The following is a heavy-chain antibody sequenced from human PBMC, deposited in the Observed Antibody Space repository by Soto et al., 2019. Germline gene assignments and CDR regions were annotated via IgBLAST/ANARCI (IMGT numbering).Heavy chain of an antibody. Sequence: QVQLVESGGGVVQPGKSLRLSCAASGFTFSTYGMHWVRQAPGKGLEWVAVIWYDGSNKYHGDSLKGRFTISRDNSKNTLYLQINTLRDEDTAVYYCGRDGALGDTAVVDSWGQGTLVTVSS. CDR2: IWYDGSNK. CDR3: GRDGALGDTAVVDS. CDR1: GFTFSTYG. V-gene: IGHV3-33*01. D-gene: IGHD5-18*01. J-gene: IGHJ4*02.